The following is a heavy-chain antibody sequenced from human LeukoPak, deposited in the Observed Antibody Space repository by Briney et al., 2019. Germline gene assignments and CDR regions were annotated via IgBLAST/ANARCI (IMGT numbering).Heavy chain of an antibody. J-gene: IGHJ4*02. D-gene: IGHD2-21*02. CDR2: ISRTWSYT. Sequence: GVSLRLSCEASGFILSVYYVSWFRVAPGKGLEGIGYISRTWSYTTYADSVRGRFTMSRDNAKNLLFLQMNALRTEDTAVYYCARKLGGAQCGGDCFFDHWGQGTRVAVSS. CDR3: ARKLGGAQCGGDCFFDH. V-gene: IGHV3-11*03. CDR1: GFILSVYY.